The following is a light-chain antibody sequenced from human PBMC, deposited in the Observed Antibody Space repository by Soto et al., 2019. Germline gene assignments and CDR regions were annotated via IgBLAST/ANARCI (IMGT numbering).Light chain of an antibody. J-gene: IGLJ3*02. CDR2: EGS. V-gene: IGLV2-23*01. CDR1: NSDVGSYNL. CDR3: CSYAGTSGAHWV. Sequence: QSVLTQPASVSGSPGQSITIFCTGTNSDVGSYNLVSWYQHHPGKAPKLMVYEGSRRPSGVSNRFSGSKSGNTASLTISGLQAEDEADYFCCSYAGTSGAHWVFGGGTQLTVL.